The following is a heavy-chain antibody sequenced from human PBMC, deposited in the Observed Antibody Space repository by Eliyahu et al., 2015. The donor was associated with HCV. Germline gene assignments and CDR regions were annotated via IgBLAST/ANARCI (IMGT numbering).Heavy chain of an antibody. V-gene: IGHV3-9*01. Sequence: EVQLVESGGGLXXPGRSLKISCAAXGFTFKDXSIHWVRQAPGKGLEWVSGISWNSGNIGYADSVKGRFTISRDNAKNFVYLQMNSLRGEDTALYYCAKDRSGWSPYYLEYWGRGTQVTVSS. CDR2: ISWNSGNI. CDR3: AKDRSGWSPYYLEY. J-gene: IGHJ4*02. D-gene: IGHD6-19*01. CDR1: GFTFKDXS.